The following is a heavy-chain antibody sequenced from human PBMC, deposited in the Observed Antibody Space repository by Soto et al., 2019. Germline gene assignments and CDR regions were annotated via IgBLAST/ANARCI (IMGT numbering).Heavy chain of an antibody. V-gene: IGHV4-34*01. D-gene: IGHD3-10*02. CDR2: INHSGST. CDR3: ARAYGSSACSGTWFDP. CDR1: GGSFSGYY. J-gene: IGHJ5*02. Sequence: SETLSLTCAVYGGSFSGYYWSWLRQPPGKGLEWIGEINHSGSTNYNPSLKSRVTISVDTSKIQFSLKLSFVTAADTAVYYCARAYGSSACSGTWFDPWGQGTLVTVSS.